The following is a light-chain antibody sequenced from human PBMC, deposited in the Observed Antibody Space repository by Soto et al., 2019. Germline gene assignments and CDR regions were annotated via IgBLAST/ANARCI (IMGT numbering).Light chain of an antibody. V-gene: IGLV2-14*01. CDR1: SSDVGGYNY. CDR2: EVS. Sequence: QSVLTQPASVSGSPGQSITISCTGTSSDVGGYNYVSWYQQHPGKAPKLMIYEVSNRPSGVSNRFSGSKSGNTASLTISGLQAEDEADYYCSSYPSSRNVPSLLATGRKATV. J-gene: IGLJ1*01. CDR3: SSYPSSRNVPSL.